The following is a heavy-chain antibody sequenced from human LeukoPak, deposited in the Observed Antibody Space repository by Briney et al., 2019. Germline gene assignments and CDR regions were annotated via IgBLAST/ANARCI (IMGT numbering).Heavy chain of an antibody. CDR1: GGSISSYS. Sequence: SETLSLTCTVSGGSISSYSWSWIRQPAGKGLEWIGRVYISGSTNYNPSLKSRVTMSVDTSKNQCSLKLSSVTAADTAVYYCARSRDGYNSVDYWGQGTLVTVSS. CDR2: VYISGST. J-gene: IGHJ4*02. CDR3: ARSRDGYNSVDY. D-gene: IGHD5-24*01. V-gene: IGHV4-4*07.